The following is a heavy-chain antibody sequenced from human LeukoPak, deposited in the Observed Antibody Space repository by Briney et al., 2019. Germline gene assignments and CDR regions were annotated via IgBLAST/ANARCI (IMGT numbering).Heavy chain of an antibody. Sequence: SETLSLTRTVPGESIRRSNWWSWVRQSPGKGLEWIGEIYHSGTTNYNPSLNSQVTISFPTSTNQFFLHLSPVTADDTAVYYCSNKVYCSTTSCHPAGYWGLGSLVTVSS. J-gene: IGHJ4*02. CDR2: IYHSGTT. D-gene: IGHD2-2*01. CDR1: GESIRRSNW. CDR3: SNKVYCSTTSCHPAGY. V-gene: IGHV4-4*02.